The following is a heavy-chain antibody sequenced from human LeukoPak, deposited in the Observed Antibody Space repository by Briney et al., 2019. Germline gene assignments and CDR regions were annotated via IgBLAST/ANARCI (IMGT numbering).Heavy chain of an antibody. D-gene: IGHD3-22*01. J-gene: IGHJ4*02. CDR1: GITLSNYG. Sequence: PGGSLRLSCAVSGITLSNYGMSWVRQAPGKGLEWVAGISDSAGGTDYADSVRGRFTISRDNPKNTLYLQMNSLRAEDTAVCFCAKRGVVIRVILVGFHKAAYYFDSWGQGALVTVSS. V-gene: IGHV3-23*01. CDR2: ISDSAGGT. CDR3: AKRGVVIRVILVGFHKAAYYFDS.